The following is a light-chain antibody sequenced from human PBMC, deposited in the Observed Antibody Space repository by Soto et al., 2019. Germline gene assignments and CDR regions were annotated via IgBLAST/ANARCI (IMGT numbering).Light chain of an antibody. CDR3: SSYTSSSTVV. V-gene: IGLV2-14*01. CDR1: SSDVGRYNY. J-gene: IGLJ2*01. Sequence: QSVLTQPASVSGSPGQSITLSCTGTSSDVGRYNYVSWCQQHPGKAPKLIIYDVSNRPSGVSNRFSGSKSGNTASLTISGLQAEDEADYYCSSYTSSSTVVFGGGTQLTV. CDR2: DVS.